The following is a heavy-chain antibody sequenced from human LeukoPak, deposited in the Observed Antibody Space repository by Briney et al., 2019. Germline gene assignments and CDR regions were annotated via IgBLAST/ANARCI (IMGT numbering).Heavy chain of an antibody. J-gene: IGHJ6*03. CDR3: ALSTKKNIAARPSWYYYYMDV. D-gene: IGHD6-6*01. CDR1: GGTFSSYA. V-gene: IGHV1-69*05. CDR2: IIPIFGTA. Sequence: ASVKVSCQASGGTFSSYAISWVRQAPGQGLEWMGGIIPIFGTANYAQKFQGRVTITTDESTSTAYMELSSLRSEDTAVYYCALSTKKNIAARPSWYYYYMDVWGKGTTVTVSS.